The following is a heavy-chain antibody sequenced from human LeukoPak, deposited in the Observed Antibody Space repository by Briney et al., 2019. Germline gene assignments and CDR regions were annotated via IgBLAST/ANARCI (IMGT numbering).Heavy chain of an antibody. CDR2: IYYSGST. V-gene: IGHV4-39*07. CDR3: ARGQAILSP. J-gene: IGHJ5*02. CDR1: GGSISSSSYY. D-gene: IGHD3-9*01. Sequence: PSETLSLTCTVSGGSISSSSYYWGWIRQPPGKGLEWIGSIYYSGSTYYNPSLKSRVTISVDTSKNQFSLKLSSVTAADTAVYYCARGQAILSPWGQGTLVTVSS.